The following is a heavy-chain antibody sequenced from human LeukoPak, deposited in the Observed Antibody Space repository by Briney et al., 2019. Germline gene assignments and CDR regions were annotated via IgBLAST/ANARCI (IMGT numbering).Heavy chain of an antibody. J-gene: IGHJ4*02. CDR2: RIGSGNT. D-gene: IGHD6-13*01. CDR1: GFSFGTFA. V-gene: IGHV3-23*01. Sequence: GGSLRLSCAASGFSFGTFAMTWVRQVPGKGLEWVSGRIGSGNTYYADSVKGRFTLSSDRSKNTVYLQMNSLRVEDTAIYYCAKDWDSSSWDYWGQGTLVTVSS. CDR3: AKDWDSSSWDY.